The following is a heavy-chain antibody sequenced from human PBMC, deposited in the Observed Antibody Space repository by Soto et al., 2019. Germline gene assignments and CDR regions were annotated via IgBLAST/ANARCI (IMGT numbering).Heavy chain of an antibody. D-gene: IGHD6-6*01. V-gene: IGHV3-23*01. Sequence: QCGGSLRLSCAASGFTFSSYAMSWVRQAPGKGLEWVSAISASAASTYYADSVEGRFTICRDNSKNTLVLQVNSLRAEDTALYCCAKGGPYSSSSYDYCGQGTLVTVSS. CDR3: AKGGPYSSSSYDY. CDR1: GFTFSSYA. J-gene: IGHJ4*02. CDR2: ISASAAST.